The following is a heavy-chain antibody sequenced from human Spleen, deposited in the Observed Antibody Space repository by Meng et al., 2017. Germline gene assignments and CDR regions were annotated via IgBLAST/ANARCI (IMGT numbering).Heavy chain of an antibody. Sequence: QVQRVALGTSVKKPGASLNVSCKAAGYTFTSYGISWVRQAPGQGLEWMGWISAYNGNTNYAQKLQGRVTMTRDTSTSTVYMELSSLRSEDTAVYYCFSSPTGGGNWFDPWGQGTLVTVSS. CDR1: GYTFTSYG. CDR3: FSSPTGGGNWFDP. V-gene: IGHV1-18*01. D-gene: IGHD1-14*01. J-gene: IGHJ5*02. CDR2: ISAYNGNT.